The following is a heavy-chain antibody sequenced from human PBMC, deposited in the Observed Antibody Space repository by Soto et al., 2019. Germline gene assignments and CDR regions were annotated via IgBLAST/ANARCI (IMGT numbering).Heavy chain of an antibody. Sequence: SETLSLTCAVSGGSISSGGYSWSWIRQPPGKGLEWIGYIYHSGSTHYNPSLKSRVTISVDRSKNQFSLKLSSVTAADTAVYYCSRFGESSNWFDPWGQGTLVTVSS. CDR3: SRFGESSNWFDP. CDR1: GGSISSGGYS. V-gene: IGHV4-30-2*01. J-gene: IGHJ5*02. CDR2: IYHSGST. D-gene: IGHD3-10*01.